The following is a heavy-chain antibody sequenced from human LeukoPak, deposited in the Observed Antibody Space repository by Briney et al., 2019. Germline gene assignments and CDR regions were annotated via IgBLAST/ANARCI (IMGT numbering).Heavy chain of an antibody. D-gene: IGHD6-13*01. CDR2: IIPILGIA. J-gene: IGHJ3*02. CDR1: GGTFSSYA. V-gene: IGHV1-69*04. CDR3: ARGRQQLHRAFDI. Sequence: ASVKVSCEASGGTFSSYAISWVRQAPGQGLEWMGRIIPILGIANYAQKFQGRVTITADKSTSTAYMELSSLRSEDTAVYYCARGRQQLHRAFDIWGQGTMVTVSS.